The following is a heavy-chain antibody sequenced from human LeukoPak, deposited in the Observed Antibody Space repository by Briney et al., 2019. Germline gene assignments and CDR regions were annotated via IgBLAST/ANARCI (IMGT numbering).Heavy chain of an antibody. D-gene: IGHD2-8*01. CDR1: GGTFSSYA. CDR2: IIPIFGTA. CDR3: ARLKWTAPLYYYYMDV. Sequence: GSSVKVSCKASGGTFSSYAISWVRQAPGQGLEWMGGIIPIFGTANYAQKFQGRVTITADKSTSTAYMELSSLRSDDTAVYYCARLKWTAPLYYYYMDVWGKGTTVTVSS. V-gene: IGHV1-69*06. J-gene: IGHJ6*03.